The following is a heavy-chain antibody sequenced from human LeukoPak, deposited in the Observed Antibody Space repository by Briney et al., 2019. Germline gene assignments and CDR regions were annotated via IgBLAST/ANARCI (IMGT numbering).Heavy chain of an antibody. J-gene: IGHJ4*02. CDR1: GFTFSSYA. CDR2: ISYDGSNK. Sequence: GGSLRLSCAASGFTFSSYAMHWVRQAPGKGLEWVAVISYDGSNKYYADSVKGRFTISRDNSKNTLYLQMNSLRAEDTAVYYCAKDPITMIVVVKSLYFDYWGQGTLVTVSS. D-gene: IGHD3-22*01. V-gene: IGHV3-30-3*01. CDR3: AKDPITMIVVVKSLYFDY.